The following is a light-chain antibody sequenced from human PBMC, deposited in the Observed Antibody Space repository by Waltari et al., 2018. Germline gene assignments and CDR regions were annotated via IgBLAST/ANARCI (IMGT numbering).Light chain of an antibody. CDR1: QSVLYSSNNKNY. V-gene: IGKV4-1*01. CDR3: QQYYSTPPT. Sequence: DIVMTQSPDSLVVSLGERATITCKSSQSVLYSSNNKNYLAWYQQKPGQPPKLLIYCASTRASGVPDRFSASGSGTDFTLTISSLQAEDVAVYYCQQYYSTPPTFGQGTKVEIK. CDR2: CAS. J-gene: IGKJ1*01.